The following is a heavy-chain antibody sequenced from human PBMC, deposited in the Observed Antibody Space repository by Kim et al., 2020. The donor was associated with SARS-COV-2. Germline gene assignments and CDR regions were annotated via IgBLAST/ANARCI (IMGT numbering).Heavy chain of an antibody. J-gene: IGHJ4*02. CDR1: GFTFSDYY. D-gene: IGHD2-15*01. CDR3: ASDWVVAATTSDY. CDR2: ISSSGSTI. Sequence: GGSLRLSCAASGFTFSDYYMSWIRQAPGKGLEWVSYISSSGSTIYYADSVKGRFTISRDNAKNSLYLQMNSLRAEDTAVYYCASDWVVAATTSDYWGQGTLVTVSS. V-gene: IGHV3-11*01.